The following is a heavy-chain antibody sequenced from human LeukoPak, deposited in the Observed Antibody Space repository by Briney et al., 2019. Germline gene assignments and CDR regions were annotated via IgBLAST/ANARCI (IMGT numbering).Heavy chain of an antibody. Sequence: ASVKVSCKASGYTFTSYDINWVRQATGQGLEWMGWMNPNSGNTGYAQKFQGRVTITRNTSISTAYMELSSLRSEDTAVYYCARQVPAARRYYYYMDVWGKETTVTVSS. D-gene: IGHD2-2*01. CDR2: MNPNSGNT. CDR1: GYTFTSYD. CDR3: ARQVPAARRYYYYMDV. V-gene: IGHV1-8*03. J-gene: IGHJ6*03.